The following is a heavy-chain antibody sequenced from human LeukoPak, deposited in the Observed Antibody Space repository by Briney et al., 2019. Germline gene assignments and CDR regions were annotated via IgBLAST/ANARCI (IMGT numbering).Heavy chain of an antibody. D-gene: IGHD6-13*01. CDR1: GFTFSSYT. Sequence: PGGSLRLSCAASGFTFSSYTMSWVRQAPGKGLEWVSAISGSGGSTYYADSVKGRFTISRDNSKNTLYLQMNSLRAEDTAVYYCAKDGSSSWYLFDYWGQGTLVTVSS. V-gene: IGHV3-23*01. CDR3: AKDGSSSWYLFDY. J-gene: IGHJ4*02. CDR2: ISGSGGST.